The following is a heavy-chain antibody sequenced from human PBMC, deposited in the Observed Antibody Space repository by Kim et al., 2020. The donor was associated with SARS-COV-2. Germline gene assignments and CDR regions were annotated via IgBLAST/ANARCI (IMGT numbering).Heavy chain of an antibody. D-gene: IGHD3-9*01. CDR3: ASTYYDILTGYYPDY. Sequence: DSVKGRFTISRDNAKNSLYLQMNSLRAEDTAVYYCASTYYDILTGYYPDYWGQGTLVTVSS. V-gene: IGHV3-7*01. J-gene: IGHJ4*02.